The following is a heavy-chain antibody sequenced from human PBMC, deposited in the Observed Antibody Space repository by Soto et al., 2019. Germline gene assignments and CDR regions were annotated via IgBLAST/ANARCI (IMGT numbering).Heavy chain of an antibody. Sequence: QVQLVESGGGVVQPGRSLRLSCAASGFTFSSYGMHWVRQAPGKGLEWVAVISYDGSNKHYADSVKGRFTISRDNPKNTLYLLMNSLRAEDTAVYYCASGYYGDSAEYFQHWGQGTLVTVSS. J-gene: IGHJ1*01. V-gene: IGHV3-30*03. D-gene: IGHD4-17*01. CDR2: ISYDGSNK. CDR1: GFTFSSYG. CDR3: ASGYYGDSAEYFQH.